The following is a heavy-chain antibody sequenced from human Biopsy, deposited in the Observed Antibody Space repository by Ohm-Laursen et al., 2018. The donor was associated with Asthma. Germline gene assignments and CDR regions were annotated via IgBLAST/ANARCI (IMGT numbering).Heavy chain of an antibody. J-gene: IGHJ4*02. V-gene: IGHV3-21*01. CDR3: PRDRGESGDDFGRYDY. Sequence: SLSLSCAASGLTFSTSSMNWVRQAPGKGLEWVSSISSTSTYIYYADSVKGRFTISRDNAKNSLYLQMNSLRAEDTAVYYCPRDRGESGDDFGRYDYWGQGTLVTVSS. CDR1: GLTFSTSS. CDR2: ISSTSTYI. D-gene: IGHD5-12*01.